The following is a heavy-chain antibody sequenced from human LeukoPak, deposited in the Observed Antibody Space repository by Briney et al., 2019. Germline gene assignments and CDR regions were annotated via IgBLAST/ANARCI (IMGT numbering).Heavy chain of an antibody. J-gene: IGHJ4*02. Sequence: GGSLRLSCAASGFTFSTYTMNWVRQAPGKGLEWVSSIYSSGSYIYYADSVQGRFTISRDNAKNSLYLQMNSLRAEDTALYYCARDRTTVSSPLDYWGQGTLVIVSS. CDR1: GFTFSTYT. CDR2: IYSSGSYI. D-gene: IGHD4-17*01. CDR3: ARDRTTVSSPLDY. V-gene: IGHV3-21*01.